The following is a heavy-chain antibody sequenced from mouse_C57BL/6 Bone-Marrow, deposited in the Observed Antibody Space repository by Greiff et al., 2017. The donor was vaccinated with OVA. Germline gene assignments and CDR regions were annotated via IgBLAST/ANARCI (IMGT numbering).Heavy chain of an antibody. CDR3: ARVELGRRKDDAMDL. V-gene: IGHV1-72*01. J-gene: IGHJ4*01. CDR2: IDPNSGGT. D-gene: IGHD4-1*01. Sequence: QVQLQQPGAELVKPGASVKLSCKASGYTFTSYWMHWVKQRPGRGLEWIGRIDPNSGGTKYNEKFKSKATLTVDKPSSTAYMQRSSLTSEDSAVYDCARVELGRRKDDAMDLWGRGTSATVTA. CDR1: GYTFTSYW.